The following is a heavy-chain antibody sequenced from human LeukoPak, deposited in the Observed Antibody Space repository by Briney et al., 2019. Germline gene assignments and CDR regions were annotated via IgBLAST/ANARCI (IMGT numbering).Heavy chain of an antibody. D-gene: IGHD3-10*01. CDR1: GGSISSGGYY. CDR2: IYYSGST. Sequence: PSQTLSLTCTVSGGSISSGGYYWSWIRQHPGKGLEWIGYIYYSGSTYYNPSLKSRVTISVDTSKNQFSLKLSSVTAADTAAYYCARDRGFGDRITYGMDVWGQGTTVTVSS. J-gene: IGHJ6*02. V-gene: IGHV4-31*03. CDR3: ARDRGFGDRITYGMDV.